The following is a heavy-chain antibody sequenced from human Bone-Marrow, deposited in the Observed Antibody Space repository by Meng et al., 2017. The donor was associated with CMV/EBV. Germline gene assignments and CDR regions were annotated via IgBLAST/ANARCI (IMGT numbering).Heavy chain of an antibody. CDR3: ARVRFWSGYRNYFDY. V-gene: IGHV3-7*01. CDR2: IKQDGSEK. Sequence: GGSLRLSCAASGFTFSSYWMSWVRQAPGKGLEWVANIKQDGSEKYYADSVKGRFTISRDNAKNSLYLQMNSLRAEDTAVYYCARVRFWSGYRNYFDYWGQGTLVTVSS. D-gene: IGHD3-3*01. CDR1: GFTFSSYW. J-gene: IGHJ4*02.